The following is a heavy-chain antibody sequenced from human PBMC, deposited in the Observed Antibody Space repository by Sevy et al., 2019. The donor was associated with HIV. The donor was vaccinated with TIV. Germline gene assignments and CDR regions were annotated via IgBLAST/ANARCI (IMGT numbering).Heavy chain of an antibody. CDR2: IYYSGNT. D-gene: IGHD3-9*01. J-gene: IGHJ4*02. V-gene: IGHV4-39*01. Sequence: SETVSITCSVSDGSISSTIYFWEWIRQPPGKGLEWIGNIYYSGNTEYNTSLKNRVTISLDTSKNQFSLTLRPVTAADTAVYYCSRSYFYDVTGYYRAGFFDNWGQGTLVTVSS. CDR1: DGSISSTIYF. CDR3: SRSYFYDVTGYYRAGFFDN.